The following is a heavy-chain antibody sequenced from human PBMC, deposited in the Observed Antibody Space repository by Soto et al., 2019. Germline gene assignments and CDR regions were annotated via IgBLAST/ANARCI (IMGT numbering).Heavy chain of an antibody. Sequence: SETLSLTCTVSGGSITSGVHYWSWIRHHPGKGLEWIGYIYYSGDTYYNPSLKSRVTISLDTSKNQFSLNLNSVTAADTAVYYCASRVDSDTGGYYSYYFDYWGQGTLVTVSS. V-gene: IGHV4-31*03. CDR2: IYYSGDT. J-gene: IGHJ4*02. CDR1: GGSITSGVHY. CDR3: ASRVDSDTGGYYSYYFDY. D-gene: IGHD3-22*01.